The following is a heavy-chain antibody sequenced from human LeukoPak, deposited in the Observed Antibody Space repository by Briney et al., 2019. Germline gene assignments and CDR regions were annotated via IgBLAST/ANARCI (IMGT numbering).Heavy chain of an antibody. J-gene: IGHJ4*02. CDR2: IYYSGST. Sequence: SETLSLTCTVSGGSISSYYWSWIRQPPGKGLEWIGYIYYSGSTNYNPSLKSRATISVDTSKNQFSLKLSSVTAADTAVYYCARHVGYYGSGSYYFDYWGQGTLVTVSS. V-gene: IGHV4-59*08. D-gene: IGHD3-10*01. CDR1: GGSISSYY. CDR3: ARHVGYYGSGSYYFDY.